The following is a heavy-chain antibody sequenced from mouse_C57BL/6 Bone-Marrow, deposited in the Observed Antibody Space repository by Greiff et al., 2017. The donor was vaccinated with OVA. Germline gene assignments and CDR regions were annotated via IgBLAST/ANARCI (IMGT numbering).Heavy chain of an antibody. CDR1: GYSITSGYD. J-gene: IGHJ4*01. CDR2: ISYSGST. V-gene: IGHV3-1*01. CDR3: AREGVDYAMDY. Sequence: DVKLQESGPGMVKPSQSLSLTCTVTGYSITSGYDWHWIRHFPGNKLEWMGYISYSGSTNYNPSLKSRISITHDTSKNHFFLKLNSVTTEDTATYYCAREGVDYAMDYWGQGTSVTVSS.